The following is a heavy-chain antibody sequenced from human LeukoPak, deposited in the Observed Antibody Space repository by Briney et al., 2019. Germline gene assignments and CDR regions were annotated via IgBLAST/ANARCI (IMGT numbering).Heavy chain of an antibody. CDR2: IYTSGGT. J-gene: IGHJ5*02. CDR1: GGSISSYS. V-gene: IGHV4-4*07. D-gene: IGHD3-9*01. Sequence: PSETLSLTCTVPGGSISSYSWSWIRQPAGKGLEWIGRIYTSGGTTYNPSLKSGVTMSVDTSTNQLSLKLSSVPAADAAVYYCARVGRYFDWFNPWGQGTLVTVSS. CDR3: ARVGRYFDWFNP.